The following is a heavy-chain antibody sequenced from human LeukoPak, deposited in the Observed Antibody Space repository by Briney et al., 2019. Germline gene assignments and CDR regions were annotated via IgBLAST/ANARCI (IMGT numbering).Heavy chain of an antibody. CDR3: ARAYGSGSYHPGVYDY. CDR2: INHSGST. Sequence: SETLSLTCAVYGGSFSGYYWSWIRQPPGKGLEWIGEINHSGSTNYNPSLKSRVTISVDTSKNQFSLKLSSVTAADTAVYYCARAYGSGSYHPGVYDYWGQGTLVTVSS. V-gene: IGHV4-34*01. CDR1: GGSFSGYY. J-gene: IGHJ4*02. D-gene: IGHD3-10*01.